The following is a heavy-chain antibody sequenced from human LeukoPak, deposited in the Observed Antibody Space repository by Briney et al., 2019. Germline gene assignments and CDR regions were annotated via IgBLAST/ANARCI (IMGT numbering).Heavy chain of an antibody. D-gene: IGHD5-24*01. CDR3: ARGDTSSDGYKRSFLFDP. CDR1: GGSISSYY. J-gene: IGHJ5*02. CDR2: IYYSGST. Sequence: PSETLSLTCTVSGGSISSYYWSWIRQPPGKGLEWIGYIYYSGSTNYNPSLKSRVTISVDTSKNQFSLKLSSVTAADTAVYYCARGDTSSDGYKRSFLFDPWGQGTLVTVSS. V-gene: IGHV4-59*08.